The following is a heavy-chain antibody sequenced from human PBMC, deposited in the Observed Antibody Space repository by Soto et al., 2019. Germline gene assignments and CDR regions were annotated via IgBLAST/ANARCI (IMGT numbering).Heavy chain of an antibody. CDR2: ISDRGATT. J-gene: IGHJ4*02. V-gene: IGHV3-23*01. CDR3: AKDKPGTTSFDY. CDR1: GFTISSNA. D-gene: IGHD1-1*01. Sequence: LRLSCAASGFTISSNAMYWVRQAPGKGLEWVSAISDRGATTHYADSAKGRFTISRDTSKNTLYLQLNTLRADDTAVYYCAKDKPGTTSFDYWGQGTLVTVSS.